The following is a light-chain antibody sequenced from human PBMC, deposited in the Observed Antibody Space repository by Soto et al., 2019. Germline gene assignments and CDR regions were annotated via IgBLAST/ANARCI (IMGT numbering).Light chain of an antibody. CDR1: QSISSW. CDR2: DAS. J-gene: IGKJ5*01. Sequence: DIQMTQSPSTLSASIGDRVTITCRASQSISSWLAWYQQEPGKAPKLLIYDASSLRSGVPSRFSGSGSGTEFTLAISRLQPDDFATYGCQHYNPSSSVTVGQGTRLEIK. V-gene: IGKV1-5*01. CDR3: QHYNPSSSVT.